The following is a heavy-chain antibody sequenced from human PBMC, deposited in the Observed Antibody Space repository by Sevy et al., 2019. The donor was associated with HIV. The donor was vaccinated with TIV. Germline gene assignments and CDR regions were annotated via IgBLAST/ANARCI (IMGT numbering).Heavy chain of an antibody. CDR3: AKTEYTSGCFY. Sequence: GGSLRLSCPTSGFSFYTYAMTWVRQAPGKGLEWVASITDNGAKTFYADSVKGRFTISRDNSQSTLFLHMNSLRGDDTAVYFCAKTEYTSGCFYWGQGTLVTVSS. J-gene: IGHJ4*02. CDR1: GFSFYTYA. CDR2: ITDNGAKT. D-gene: IGHD6-19*01. V-gene: IGHV3-23*01.